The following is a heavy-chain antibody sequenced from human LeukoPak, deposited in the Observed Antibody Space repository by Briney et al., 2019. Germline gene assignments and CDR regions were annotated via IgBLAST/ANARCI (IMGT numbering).Heavy chain of an antibody. V-gene: IGHV3-7*01. J-gene: IGHJ4*02. Sequence: GGSLRLSCAASGFTFSSYGMHWVRQAPGKGLEWVANIKQDGSEKYYVDSVKGRFTISRDNAKNSLYLQMNSLRAEDTAVYYCARDLSYYGSGSLYYFDYWGQGTLVTVSS. CDR2: IKQDGSEK. D-gene: IGHD3-10*01. CDR1: GFTFSSYG. CDR3: ARDLSYYGSGSLYYFDY.